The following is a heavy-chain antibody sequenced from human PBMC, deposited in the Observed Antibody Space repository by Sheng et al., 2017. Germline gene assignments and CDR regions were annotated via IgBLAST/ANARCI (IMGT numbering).Heavy chain of an antibody. CDR1: GFTFSSYG. CDR2: IWYDGSNK. CDR3: ARDTFLVYGGNAGYYYYMDV. J-gene: IGHJ6*03. Sequence: QVQLVESGGGVVQPGRSLRLSCAASGFTFSSYGMHWVRQAPGKGLEWVAVIWYDGSNKYYADSVKGRFTISRDNSKNTLYLQMNSLRAEDTAVYYCARDTFLVYGGNAGYYYYMDVWGQGTTVTVSS. D-gene: IGHD2-15*01. V-gene: IGHV3-33*01.